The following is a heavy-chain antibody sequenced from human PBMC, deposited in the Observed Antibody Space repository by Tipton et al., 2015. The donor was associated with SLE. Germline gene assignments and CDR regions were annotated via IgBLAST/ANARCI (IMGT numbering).Heavy chain of an antibody. D-gene: IGHD3-10*01. Sequence: SLRLSCSVSGVPVGSSGHYCSWIRQHPGKGLEWVSAMSAGSGATYYAESVRGRFIVSRDSSRNIVYLQMNSLRGDDTGVYFCAKDQLHRSGEYNWFDAWGQGTPVTVSS. CDR1: GVPVGSSGHY. J-gene: IGHJ5*02. V-gene: IGHV3-23*01. CDR2: MSAGSGAT. CDR3: AKDQLHRSGEYNWFDA.